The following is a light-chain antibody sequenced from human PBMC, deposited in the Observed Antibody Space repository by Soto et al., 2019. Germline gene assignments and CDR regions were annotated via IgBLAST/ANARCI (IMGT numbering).Light chain of an antibody. CDR1: QSINSE. CDR2: GAS. Sequence: EIVMTQSPATLSLSPGERAALSCRASQSINSELAWYQQKPGQPPRLLIYGASTRATGVPARFTGSASGSEFTLTISGLQSEDFAVYYCQQGHNWPLTFGQGTRLEI. V-gene: IGKV3-15*01. J-gene: IGKJ2*01. CDR3: QQGHNWPLT.